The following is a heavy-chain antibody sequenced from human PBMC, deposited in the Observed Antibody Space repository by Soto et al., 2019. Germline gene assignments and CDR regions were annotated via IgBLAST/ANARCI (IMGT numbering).Heavy chain of an antibody. V-gene: IGHV3-48*01. J-gene: IGHJ4*02. D-gene: IGHD3-3*01. CDR2: ISSSSSTI. CDR3: ARDRTTIFGVVSYFDY. CDR1: GFTFSSYS. Sequence: EVQLVESGGGVVQPGGSLRLSCAASGFTFSSYSMNWFRQAPGKGLEWVSYISSSSSTIYYADSVKGRFTISRDNAKNSLYLQMNRLRAEDTAVYYCARDRTTIFGVVSYFDYWGQGTLVTVSS.